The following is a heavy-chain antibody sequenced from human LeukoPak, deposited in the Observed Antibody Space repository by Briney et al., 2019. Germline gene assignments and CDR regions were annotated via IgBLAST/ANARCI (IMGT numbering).Heavy chain of an antibody. CDR3: ARDRKAGLFDY. D-gene: IGHD1-14*01. CDR2: IYYSGCT. Sequence: PSETLSLTCTVSGGFISSYYWSWIRQPPGKGLEWIGYIYYSGCTNYNPSLKSRVTISVDTSKNQFSLKLSSVTAADTAVYYCARDRKAGLFDYWGQGTLVTVSS. J-gene: IGHJ4*02. CDR1: GGFISSYY. V-gene: IGHV4-59*01.